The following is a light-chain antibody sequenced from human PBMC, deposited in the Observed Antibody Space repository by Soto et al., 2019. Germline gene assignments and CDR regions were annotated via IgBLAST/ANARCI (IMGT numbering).Light chain of an antibody. J-gene: IGLJ1*01. CDR2: EVS. CDR1: SSDVGSYNY. V-gene: IGLV2-14*01. Sequence: QSVLTQPASVSGSPGQSITISCTGTSSDVGSYNYVSWYQQHPGKAPKLMIYEVSDRPSGISSRFSGSKSGNTASLTISGLPTEDEADYYCSSYTSSSTLFGTGTKLTVL. CDR3: SSYTSSSTL.